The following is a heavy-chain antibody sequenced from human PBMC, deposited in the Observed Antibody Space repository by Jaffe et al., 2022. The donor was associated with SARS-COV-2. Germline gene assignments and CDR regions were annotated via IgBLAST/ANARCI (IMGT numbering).Heavy chain of an antibody. CDR1: GYTFTSYA. CDR3: TGQTYYYDSSGYSYFDY. Sequence: QVQLVQSGAEVKKPGASVKVSCKASGYTFTSYAMHWVRQAPGQRLEWMGWINAGNGNTKYSQKFQGRVTITRDTSASTAYMELSSLRSEDTAVYYCTGQTYYYDSSGYSYFDYWGQGTLVTVSS. D-gene: IGHD3-22*01. V-gene: IGHV1-3*01. CDR2: INAGNGNT. J-gene: IGHJ4*02.